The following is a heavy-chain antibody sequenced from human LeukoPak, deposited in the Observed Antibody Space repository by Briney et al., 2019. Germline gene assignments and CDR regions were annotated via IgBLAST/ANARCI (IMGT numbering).Heavy chain of an antibody. Sequence: GGSLRLSCAASGFTFGSYWMSWVRQAPGKGLEWVANIKKDGSEKYYVDSVKGRFTISRDNAKNSLYLQMTSLKAEDTAVYHCAREQIWGQGTLVTVSS. CDR3: AREQI. J-gene: IGHJ4*02. CDR1: GFTFGSYW. CDR2: IKKDGSEK. V-gene: IGHV3-7*01.